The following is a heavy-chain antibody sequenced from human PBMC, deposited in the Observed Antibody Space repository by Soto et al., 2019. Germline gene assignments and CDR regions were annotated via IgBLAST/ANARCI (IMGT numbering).Heavy chain of an antibody. J-gene: IGHJ6*02. D-gene: IGHD2-2*01. CDR2: IIPIFGTA. Sequence: SVKVSCKASGGTFSSYAISWVRQAPGQGLEWMGGIIPIFGTANYAQKFQGRVTITADKSTSTAYMELSSLRSEDTAMYYCARDRRGRDCSSTSCYDPYYYYGMDVWGQGTTVTVSS. CDR1: GGTFSSYA. CDR3: ARDRRGRDCSSTSCYDPYYYYGMDV. V-gene: IGHV1-69*06.